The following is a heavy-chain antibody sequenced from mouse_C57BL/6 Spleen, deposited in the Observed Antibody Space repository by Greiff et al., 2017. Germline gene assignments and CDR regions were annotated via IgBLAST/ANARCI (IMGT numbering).Heavy chain of an antibody. CDR2: IHPNSGST. CDR3: ARVGRSLDYYAMDY. V-gene: IGHV1-64*01. Sequence: QVQLQQPGAELVKPGASVKLSCKASGYTFTSYWMHWVKQRPGQGLEWIGMIHPNSGSTNYNEKFKSKATLTVDKSSSTAYMQLSSLTSEDSAVYYCARVGRSLDYYAMDYWGQGTSVTVSS. CDR1: GYTFTSYW. J-gene: IGHJ4*01.